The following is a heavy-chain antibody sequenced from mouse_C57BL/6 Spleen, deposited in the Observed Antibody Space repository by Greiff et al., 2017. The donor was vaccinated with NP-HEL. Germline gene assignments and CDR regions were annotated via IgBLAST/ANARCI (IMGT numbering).Heavy chain of an antibody. V-gene: IGHV5-17*01. Sequence: EVQRVESGGGLVKPGGSLKLSCAASGFTFSDYGMHWVRQAPEKGLEWVAYISSGSSTIYYADTVKGRFTISRDNAKNTLFLQMTSLRSEDTAMYYCAKGLLTGTEAYWGQGTLVTVSA. CDR2: ISSGSSTI. CDR1: GFTFSDYG. J-gene: IGHJ3*01. D-gene: IGHD4-1*01. CDR3: AKGLLTGTEAY.